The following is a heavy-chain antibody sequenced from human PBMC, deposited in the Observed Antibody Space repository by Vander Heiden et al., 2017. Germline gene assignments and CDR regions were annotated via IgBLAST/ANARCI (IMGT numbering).Heavy chain of an antibody. V-gene: IGHV1-3*01. CDR1: GYTFTSYA. J-gene: IGHJ1*01. Sequence: QVQLVQSGAEVKKPGASVKVSCKASGYTFTSYAMHWVRQAPGQRLEWMGWINAGNGNTKYSQKFQGRVTITRDTSASTAYMELSSLRSEDTAVYYCARDPYSSSWYGSEYFQHWGQGTLVTVSS. CDR2: INAGNGNT. CDR3: ARDPYSSSWYGSEYFQH. D-gene: IGHD6-13*01.